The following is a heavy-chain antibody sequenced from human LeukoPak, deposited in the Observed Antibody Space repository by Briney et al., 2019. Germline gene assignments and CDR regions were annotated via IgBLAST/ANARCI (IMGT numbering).Heavy chain of an antibody. V-gene: IGHV3-7*01. Sequence: GGSLRLSCAASEFTFSLYAMNWVRQAPGKGLEWVANIKQDGSEKYYVDSVNGRFTISRDNAKNSLYLQMNSLRAEDTAVYYCAREISSWYRSEGRFDPWGQGTLVTVSS. CDR3: AREISSWYRSEGRFDP. D-gene: IGHD6-13*01. CDR2: IKQDGSEK. J-gene: IGHJ5*02. CDR1: EFTFSLYA.